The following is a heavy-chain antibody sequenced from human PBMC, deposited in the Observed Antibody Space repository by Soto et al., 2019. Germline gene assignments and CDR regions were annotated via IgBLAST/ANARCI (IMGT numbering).Heavy chain of an antibody. CDR3: ATWHEREHAYDV. CDR2: LYDLDGS. CDR1: GFTISGKKY. J-gene: IGHJ3*01. D-gene: IGHD1-1*01. V-gene: IGHV3-53*01. Sequence: DVPLGESGGGLIQPGESLRLSCAAFGFTISGKKYVAWVRQAPGKGLEWVSALYDLDGSFYAASVKGRFTTSSDSSKTTVYLQMNDLRPDDTAVYYCATWHEREHAYDVWGQGTTVTVSS.